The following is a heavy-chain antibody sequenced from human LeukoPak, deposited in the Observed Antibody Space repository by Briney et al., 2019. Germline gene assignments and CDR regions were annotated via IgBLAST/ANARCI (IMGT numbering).Heavy chain of an antibody. Sequence: GGSLRLSCAASGFTFSSYAMSWVRQAPGKGLEWVSAISGSGVTTYYADSVKGRFTISRDNSKNTLSLLMNSLRAEDTAVYYCARVYGGGATYYDFWSGYRSYNWFDPWGQGTLVTVSS. J-gene: IGHJ5*02. D-gene: IGHD3-3*01. CDR3: ARVYGGGATYYDFWSGYRSYNWFDP. CDR2: ISGSGVTT. V-gene: IGHV3-23*01. CDR1: GFTFSSYA.